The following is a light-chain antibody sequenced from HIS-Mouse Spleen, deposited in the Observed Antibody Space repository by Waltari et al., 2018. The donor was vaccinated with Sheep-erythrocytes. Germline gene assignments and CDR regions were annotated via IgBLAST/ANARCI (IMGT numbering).Light chain of an antibody. V-gene: IGLV3-25*02. CDR2: KDS. CDR1: ALPKQY. CDR3: CSYAGSYNHV. Sequence: SYELTQPPSVSVSPGQTARITCSGDALPKQYAYWYQQKPGQAPVLGIYKDSERPSGITDRFSGSKSGNTASLTISGLQAEDEADYYCCSYAGSYNHVFATGTKVTVL. J-gene: IGLJ1*01.